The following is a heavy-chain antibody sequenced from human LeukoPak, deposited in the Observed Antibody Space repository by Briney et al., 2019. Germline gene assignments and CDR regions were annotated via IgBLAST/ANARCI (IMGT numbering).Heavy chain of an antibody. CDR3: ARDPSWDTYYYDSSGAFDI. V-gene: IGHV3-30-3*01. CDR2: ISYDGSNK. Sequence: GGSLRLSCAASGFTFSSYAMHWVRQAPGKGLEWVAVISYDGSNKYYADSVKGRFTISRDNSKNTLYLQMNSLRAEDTAVYYCARDPSWDTYYYDSSGAFDIWGQGTMATVSS. J-gene: IGHJ3*02. D-gene: IGHD3-22*01. CDR1: GFTFSSYA.